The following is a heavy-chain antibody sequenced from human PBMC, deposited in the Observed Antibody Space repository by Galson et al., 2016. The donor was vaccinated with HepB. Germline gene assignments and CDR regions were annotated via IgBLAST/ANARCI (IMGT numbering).Heavy chain of an antibody. V-gene: IGHV3-21*01. J-gene: IGHJ3*02. CDR3: ARGVGWYYYDSSGYLDAFDI. Sequence: SLRLSCAASGFTFSRYSMHWVRQAPGKGLEWVSSISSSSGYIYYADSVKGRFTISRDNAKNSLYLHMNSLRAEDTAVYYCARGVGWYYYDSSGYLDAFDIWGQGTMVTVSS. CDR2: ISSSSGYI. CDR1: GFTFSRYS. D-gene: IGHD3-22*01.